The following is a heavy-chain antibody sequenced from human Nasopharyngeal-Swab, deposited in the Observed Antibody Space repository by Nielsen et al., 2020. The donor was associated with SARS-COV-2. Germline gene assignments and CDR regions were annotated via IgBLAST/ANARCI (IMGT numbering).Heavy chain of an antibody. J-gene: IGHJ4*02. D-gene: IGHD3-3*01. Sequence: ASVKVSCKASGYTFTSYAMHWVRQAPGQRLEWMGWINAGNGNTKYSQKFQGRVTITRDTSASTAYMELSSLRSEDTAVYYCAREGATIFGVVSVGDYWGQGTLVTVSS. CDR3: AREGATIFGVVSVGDY. CDR2: INAGNGNT. V-gene: IGHV1-3*01. CDR1: GYTFTSYA.